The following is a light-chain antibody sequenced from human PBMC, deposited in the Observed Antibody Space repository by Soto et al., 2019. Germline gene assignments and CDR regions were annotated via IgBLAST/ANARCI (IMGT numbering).Light chain of an antibody. CDR3: SSYTSSNTLV. Sequence: QSVLTQPASVSGSPGQSIAISCTGTSSDVGGYDYVSWYQQHPGKAPKLMIYDVITRPSGVSNLFSGSKSGITASLTISGLQAEDEADYYCSSYTSSNTLVFGGGTKLTVL. V-gene: IGLV2-14*01. CDR2: DVI. CDR1: SSDVGGYDY. J-gene: IGLJ2*01.